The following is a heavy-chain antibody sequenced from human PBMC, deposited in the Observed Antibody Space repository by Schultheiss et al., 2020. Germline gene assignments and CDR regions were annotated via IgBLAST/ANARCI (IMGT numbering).Heavy chain of an antibody. CDR1: GFTFTSSA. J-gene: IGHJ4*02. CDR3: AADRVSANYYYCDY. CDR2: IVIGSGNT. Sequence: SVKVSCKASGFTFTSSAVQWVRQARGQRLEWIGYIVIGSGNTNYEEKFQERVTITRDMSTSTAYLELSSLRYEDTAVYYCAADRVSANYYYCDYWGQGTLGTVAS. V-gene: IGHV1-58*01. D-gene: IGHD1-26*01.